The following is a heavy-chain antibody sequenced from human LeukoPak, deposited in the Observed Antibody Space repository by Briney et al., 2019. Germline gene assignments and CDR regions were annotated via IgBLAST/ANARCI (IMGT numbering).Heavy chain of an antibody. CDR2: ISSSSSYI. CDR1: GFTFSSYS. D-gene: IGHD5-18*01. Sequence: GGSLRLSCAASGFTFSSYSMSWVRQAPGKGLEWVSSISSSSSYIYYADSVKGRFTLYRDNAKNSLYLQMNRLSAEGTAVYSCERGVFQDTAMVRIGVDYWGQG. J-gene: IGHJ4*02. V-gene: IGHV3-21*01. CDR3: ERGVFQDTAMVRIGVDY.